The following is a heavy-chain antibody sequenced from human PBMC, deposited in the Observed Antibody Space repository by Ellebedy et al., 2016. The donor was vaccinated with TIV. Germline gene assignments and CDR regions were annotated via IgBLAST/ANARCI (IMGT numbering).Heavy chain of an antibody. V-gene: IGHV4-34*01. CDR2: INHSGST. Sequence: SETLSLTXAVYGGSFSGYYWSWIRQPPGKGLEWIGQINHSGSTNYNPSLKSRVTISVDTSKNQFSLKLSSVTAADTAVYYCARDHYYYGMDVWGQGTTVTVSS. CDR1: GGSFSGYY. J-gene: IGHJ6*02. CDR3: ARDHYYYGMDV.